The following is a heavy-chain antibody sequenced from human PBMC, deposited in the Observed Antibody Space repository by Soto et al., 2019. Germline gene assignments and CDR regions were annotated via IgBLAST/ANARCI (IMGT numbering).Heavy chain of an antibody. CDR3: ARSLRGVPIAFDI. V-gene: IGHV4-61*01. Sequence: SETLSLTCTVSGCSVSSGSYYWCWIRQPPGKGLEWIGYIYYSGSTNYNPSLKSRVTISVDTSKNQFSLKLSSVTAADTAVYYCARSLRGVPIAFDIWGQGTMVTVSS. D-gene: IGHD3-10*01. J-gene: IGHJ3*02. CDR2: IYYSGST. CDR1: GCSVSSGSYY.